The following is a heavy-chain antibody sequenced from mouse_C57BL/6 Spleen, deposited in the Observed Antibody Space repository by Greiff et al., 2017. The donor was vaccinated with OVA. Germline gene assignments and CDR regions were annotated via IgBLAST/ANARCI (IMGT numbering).Heavy chain of an antibody. Sequence: VQLKESVAELVRPGASVKLSCTASGFNIKNTYMHWVKQRPEQGLEWIGRIDPANGNTKYAPKFQGKATITADTSSNTAYLQLSSLTSEDTAIYYCARGSMGDYYAMDYWGQGTSVTVAS. J-gene: IGHJ4*01. CDR2: IDPANGNT. CDR3: ARGSMGDYYAMDY. V-gene: IGHV14-3*01. D-gene: IGHD2-3*01. CDR1: GFNIKNTY.